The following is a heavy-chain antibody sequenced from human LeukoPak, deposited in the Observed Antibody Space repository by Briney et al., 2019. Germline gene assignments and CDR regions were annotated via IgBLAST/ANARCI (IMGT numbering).Heavy chain of an antibody. CDR1: GVSISGHY. J-gene: IGHJ4*02. CDR2: IFYSGST. CDR3: ARLTQPWLHIGGSYFDY. Sequence: PSETLSLTCAVSGVSISGHYWSWIRQPPGMRLEGIGDIFYSGSTNYNPSLNSRLTISVDTSRNQFSLKLRSVTAADTAVYYCARLTQPWLHIGGSYFDYWGQGILVTVSS. V-gene: IGHV4-59*11. D-gene: IGHD5-24*01.